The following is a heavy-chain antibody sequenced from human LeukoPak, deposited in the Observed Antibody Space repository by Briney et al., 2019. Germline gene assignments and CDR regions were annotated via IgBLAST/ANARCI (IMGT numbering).Heavy chain of an antibody. CDR3: ARAYGDLDY. V-gene: IGHV3-74*01. CDR2: INSDGSST. CDR1: GFTFNSYW. J-gene: IGHJ4*02. D-gene: IGHD4-17*01. Sequence: GGSLRLSCVASGFTFNSYWMHWVRQAPGKGLVWVSRINSDGSSTNYVDSVKGRFTISRDNAKNTLYLQMNSLRAEDTAVYYCARAYGDLDYWGQGTLVTVSS.